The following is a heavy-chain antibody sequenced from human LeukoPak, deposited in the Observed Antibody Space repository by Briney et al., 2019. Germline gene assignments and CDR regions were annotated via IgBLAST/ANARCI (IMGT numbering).Heavy chain of an antibody. CDR3: ARHLLYDSRAYFAYYFDY. J-gene: IGHJ4*02. V-gene: IGHV4-39*01. CDR1: GGSISSNSYY. CDR2: IHYSGST. Sequence: PSETLSLNCTGSGGSISSNSYYWGWIRQPPGKGLEWIGSIHYSGSTYYNPSLKSRLTISVDTAKNHLSLKLSSVTAADTAVYFCARHLLYDSRAYFAYYFDYWGQGTLVTVSS. D-gene: IGHD3-22*01.